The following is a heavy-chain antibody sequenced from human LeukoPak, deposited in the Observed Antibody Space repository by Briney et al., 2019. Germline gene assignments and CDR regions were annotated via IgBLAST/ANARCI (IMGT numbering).Heavy chain of an antibody. CDR2: INSDGSSA. Sequence: GGSLRLSCGASGFTFSSHWMHWVRQAPREAPAWVSRINSDGSSAVYADSVRGRFTVSRDNAKSTLFLQMDSLRTEDTAVYYCVRLRFYGGSGNYPDHWGQGTLVTVSS. CDR3: VRLRFYGGSGNYPDH. V-gene: IGHV3-74*01. CDR1: GFTFSSHW. D-gene: IGHD3-3*01. J-gene: IGHJ4*02.